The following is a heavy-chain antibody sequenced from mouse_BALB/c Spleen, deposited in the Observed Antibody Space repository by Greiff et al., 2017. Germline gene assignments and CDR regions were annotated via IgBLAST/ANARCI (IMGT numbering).Heavy chain of an antibody. D-gene: IGHD2-10*02. CDR2: ISYSGST. Sequence: DVQLQESGPGLVKPSQSLSLTCTVTGYSITSDYAWNWIRQFPGNKLEWMGYISYSGSTSYNPSLKSRISITRDTSKNQFFLQLNSVTTEDTATYYCARKYGNYGWYFDVWGAGTTVTVSS. J-gene: IGHJ1*01. V-gene: IGHV3-2*02. CDR1: GYSITSDYA. CDR3: ARKYGNYGWYFDV.